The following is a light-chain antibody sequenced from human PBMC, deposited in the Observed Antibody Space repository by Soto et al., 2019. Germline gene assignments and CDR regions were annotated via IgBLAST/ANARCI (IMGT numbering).Light chain of an antibody. Sequence: IVLNQTPLSSAVTLGQPASFSCGSSESLVHSDGKTYLGWLHLRPGQPPRLLIYQISRRPPGVPDRFSGSGAGTNFTLKISRVEPEDVGIFYCMQASQLRTFGQGTKVEIK. CDR3: MQASQLRT. V-gene: IGKV2-24*01. J-gene: IGKJ1*01. CDR2: QIS. CDR1: ESLVHSDGKTY.